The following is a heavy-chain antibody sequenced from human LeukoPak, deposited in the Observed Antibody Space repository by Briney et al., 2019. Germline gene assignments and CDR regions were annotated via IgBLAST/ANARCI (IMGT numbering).Heavy chain of an antibody. Sequence: GGSLRLSCAASGFTFSSYGMHWVRQAPGKGLEWVAFIRYDGSNKYYADSVKGRFTISRDNSKNTLYLQMNSLRAEDTAVYYCAKDNSPKYYYDSSGYSYFYYWGQGTLVTVSS. V-gene: IGHV3-30*02. D-gene: IGHD3-22*01. CDR1: GFTFSSYG. CDR2: IRYDGSNK. J-gene: IGHJ4*02. CDR3: AKDNSPKYYYDSSGYSYFYY.